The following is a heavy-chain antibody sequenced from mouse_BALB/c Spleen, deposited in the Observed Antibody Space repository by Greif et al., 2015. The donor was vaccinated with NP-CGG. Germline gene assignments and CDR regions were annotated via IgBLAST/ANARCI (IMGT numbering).Heavy chain of an antibody. Sequence: QVQLQQSGAELVKPGASVKLSCKASGYTFTSYWTHWVKQRPGQGLEWIGEIDPSDSYTNYNQKFKGKATLTVDKSSSTAYMQLSSLTSEDSAVYYCARSPYFDCWGQGTTLTVSS. CDR2: IDPSDSYT. J-gene: IGHJ2*01. V-gene: IGHV1-69*02. CDR1: GYTFTSYW. CDR3: ARSPYFDC.